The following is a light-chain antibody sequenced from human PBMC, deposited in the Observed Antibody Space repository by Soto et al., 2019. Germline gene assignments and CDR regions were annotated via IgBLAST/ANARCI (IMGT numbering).Light chain of an antibody. CDR1: QSVSSNY. CDR3: QQSYSTPLT. Sequence: IVLTQSPVPLSLSPGERASLSCSASQSVSSNYLAWYQQKSGQAPSLLIYDVSRRATGIPERFSGSGSGTDFTLTISSLQPEDFATYYCQQSYSTPLTFGGGSKVDIK. CDR2: DVS. V-gene: IGKV3D-20*02. J-gene: IGKJ4*01.